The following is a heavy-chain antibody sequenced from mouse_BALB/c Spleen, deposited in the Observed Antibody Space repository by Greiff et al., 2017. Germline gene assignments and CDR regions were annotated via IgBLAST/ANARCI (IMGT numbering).Heavy chain of an antibody. CDR1: GFTFSSYG. CDR3: ASHYYGSAMDY. CDR2: INSNGGST. D-gene: IGHD1-1*01. V-gene: IGHV5-6-3*01. Sequence: EVQLVESGGGLVQPGGSLKLSCAASGFTFSSYGMSWVRQTPDKRLELVATINSNGGSTYYPDSVKGRFTISRDNAKNTLYLQMSSLKSEDTAMYYCASHYYGSAMDYWGQGTSVTVSS. J-gene: IGHJ4*01.